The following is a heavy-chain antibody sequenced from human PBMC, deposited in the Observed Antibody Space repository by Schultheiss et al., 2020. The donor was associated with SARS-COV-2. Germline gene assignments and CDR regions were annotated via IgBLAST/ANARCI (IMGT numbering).Heavy chain of an antibody. D-gene: IGHD6-19*01. CDR3: VTWLNGAAY. J-gene: IGHJ4*02. CDR2: IYTSGST. V-gene: IGHV4-61*02. CDR1: GGSISSGGYY. Sequence: SETLSLTCTVSGGSISSGGYYWSWIRQPPGKGLEWIGRIYTSGSTNYNPSLKSRVTMSVDTSKNQFSLKLSSVTAADTAVYYCVTWLNGAAYWGQGTRVTVSS.